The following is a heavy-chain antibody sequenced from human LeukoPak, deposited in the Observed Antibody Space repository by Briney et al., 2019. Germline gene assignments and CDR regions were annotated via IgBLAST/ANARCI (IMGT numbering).Heavy chain of an antibody. Sequence: WGSVSLDCAASGFTVSSNYMNWVGQAPGKGLEWVSVIYIGGSTYYADSVKGRFTISRDNSKNTLFLQMNSLRAEDTAVYYCARGLAGTTIGGYWGERTVHPVSS. D-gene: IGHD1-26*01. CDR3: ARGLAGTTIGGY. CDR2: IYIGGST. V-gene: IGHV3-53*01. CDR1: GFTVSSNY. J-gene: IGHJ4*02.